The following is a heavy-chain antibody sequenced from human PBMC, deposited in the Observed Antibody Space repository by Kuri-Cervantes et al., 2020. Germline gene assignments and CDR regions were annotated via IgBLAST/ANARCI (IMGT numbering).Heavy chain of an antibody. J-gene: IGHJ4*02. Sequence: GESLKISCAASGFTFSSYGMHWVRQAPGKGLEWVAVIWYDGSNKYYADSVKGRFTISRDNSKNTLYLQMNSLRAEDTAVYYCARDAMSGYFDYWGQGTLVPSPQ. CDR2: IWYDGSNK. CDR3: ARDAMSGYFDY. V-gene: IGHV3-33*01. D-gene: IGHD3-3*01. CDR1: GFTFSSYG.